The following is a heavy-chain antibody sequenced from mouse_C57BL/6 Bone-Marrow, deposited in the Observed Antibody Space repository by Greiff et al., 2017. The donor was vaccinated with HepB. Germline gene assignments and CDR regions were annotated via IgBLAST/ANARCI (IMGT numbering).Heavy chain of an antibody. J-gene: IGHJ4*01. V-gene: IGHV1-22*01. CDR1: GYTFTDYN. CDR2: INPNNGGT. D-gene: IGHD2-10*02. Sequence: EVKLQESGPELVKPGASVKMSCKASGYTFTDYNMHWVKQSHGKSLEWIGYINPNNGGTSYNQKFKGKATLTVNKSSSTAYMELRSLTSEDSAVYYCAREGGYGNYVDYYAMDYWGQGTSVTVSS. CDR3: AREGGYGNYVDYYAMDY.